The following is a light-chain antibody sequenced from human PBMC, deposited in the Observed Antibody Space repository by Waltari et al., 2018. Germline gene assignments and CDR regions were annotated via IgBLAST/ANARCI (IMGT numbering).Light chain of an antibody. CDR3: AVWDDSLGGV. CDR2: NDN. Sequence: QSVLTQPPSVSAAPGPKVTISCSGRYSNIGNPYVSWSQQLPGTAPKLLIYNDNQGPSGVPDRFSASKSGTSASLAITGLQSEDEADYYCAVWDDSLGGVFGGGTKLTVL. V-gene: IGLV1-47*02. J-gene: IGLJ3*02. CDR1: YSNIGNPY.